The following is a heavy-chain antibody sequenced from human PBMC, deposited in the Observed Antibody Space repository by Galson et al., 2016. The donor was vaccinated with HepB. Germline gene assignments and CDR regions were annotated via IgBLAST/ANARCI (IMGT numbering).Heavy chain of an antibody. CDR2: VEGDGTSP. V-gene: IGHV3-74*01. CDR3: ARDLSGPDH. J-gene: IGHJ4*02. Sequence: SLRLSCAVSGFTFRNHQMHWIRQVPGKGPMWVARVEGDGTSPIYAASVKGRFTISSDSAENTVYLQMNRLRAEDTALYYCARDLSGPDHWGQGTLVTVSP. CDR1: GFTFRNHQ.